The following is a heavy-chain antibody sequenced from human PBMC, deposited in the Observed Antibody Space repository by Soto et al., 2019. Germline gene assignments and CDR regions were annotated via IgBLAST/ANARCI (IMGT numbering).Heavy chain of an antibody. CDR1: GFAFSNFG. CDR2: IWHNGKNK. J-gene: IGHJ4*02. Sequence: QVQVVESGGGVVQPGRSLRLSCATSGFAFSNFGMHWVRQVPDKGLEWVAVIWHNGKNKDYADYAKGRFTISRDNSKNILYLEMNSLRVEDTAIYYCARDPGQDEAMDYWGQGTLVTVSS. V-gene: IGHV3-33*04. CDR3: ARDPGQDEAMDY.